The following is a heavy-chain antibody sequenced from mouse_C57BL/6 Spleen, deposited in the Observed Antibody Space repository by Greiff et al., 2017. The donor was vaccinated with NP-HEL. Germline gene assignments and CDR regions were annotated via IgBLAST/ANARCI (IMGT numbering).Heavy chain of an antibody. D-gene: IGHD2-5*01. CDR2: IDPDDGET. CDR3: ASPPIGSNYEAY. J-gene: IGHJ3*01. V-gene: IGHV14-2*01. Sequence: EVQLQQSGAELVKPGASVKLSCTASGFNIKDYYMHWVKQRTEQGLEWIGRIDPDDGETKYAPKFQGKATLTVDTSSNTAYLQLSSLTSEDNAVYYWASPPIGSNYEAYWGQGTLVTVSA. CDR1: GFNIKDYY.